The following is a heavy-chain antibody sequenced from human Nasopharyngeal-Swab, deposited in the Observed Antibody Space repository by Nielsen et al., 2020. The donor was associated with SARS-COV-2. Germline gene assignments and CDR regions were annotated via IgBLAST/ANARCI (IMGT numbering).Heavy chain of an antibody. J-gene: IGHJ5*02. Sequence: SETLSFTCTVSGGSISSYYWSWIRQPPGKGLEWIGYIYYSGTTYYNPSLKSRVTISVDTSKNQFSLKLSSVTAADTAVYYCARDLGFGELPSNWFDPWGQGTLVTVSS. V-gene: IGHV4-59*12. CDR2: IYYSGTT. CDR3: ARDLGFGELPSNWFDP. D-gene: IGHD3-10*01. CDR1: GGSISSYY.